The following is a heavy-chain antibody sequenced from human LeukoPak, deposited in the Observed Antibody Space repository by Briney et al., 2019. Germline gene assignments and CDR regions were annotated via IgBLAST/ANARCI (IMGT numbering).Heavy chain of an antibody. CDR1: GYTFTSYG. Sequence: ASVKVSSKASGYTFTSYGISWVRQAPGQGLEWMGWISAYNGNTNYAQKLQGRVTMTTDTSTSTAYMELRSLRSDDTAVYYCATPITGTTSDAFDIWGQGKMVTVSS. D-gene: IGHD1-7*01. CDR3: ATPITGTTSDAFDI. J-gene: IGHJ3*02. V-gene: IGHV1-18*01. CDR2: ISAYNGNT.